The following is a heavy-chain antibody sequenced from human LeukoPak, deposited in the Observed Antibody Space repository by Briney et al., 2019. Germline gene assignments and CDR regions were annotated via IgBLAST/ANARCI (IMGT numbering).Heavy chain of an antibody. Sequence: ASVKVSCKASGYTFTSYYMHWVRQAPGQGLEWMGIINPSGGSTSYAQKFQGRVTMTRGTSTSTVYMELSSLRSEDTAVYYCARGDYSYYYDSSGYPDYWGQGTLVTVSS. CDR2: INPSGGST. CDR3: ARGDYSYYYDSSGYPDY. CDR1: GYTFTSYY. J-gene: IGHJ4*02. D-gene: IGHD3-22*01. V-gene: IGHV1-46*01.